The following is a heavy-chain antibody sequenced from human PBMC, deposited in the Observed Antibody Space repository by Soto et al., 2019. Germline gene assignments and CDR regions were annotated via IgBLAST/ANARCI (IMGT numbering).Heavy chain of an antibody. CDR2: IKEEGSEI. Sequence: HLGGSLRRSCTPSGFTLPPWISWVRQAPGKGLEWVANIKEEGSEIKYVDSVKGRFTISRDTAKNSLYLEMNRLRVEETAVYYCASPRAVTSGWDRWGQGTLVTVSS. V-gene: IGHV3-7*01. J-gene: IGHJ5*02. CDR3: ASPRAVTSGWDR. CDR1: GFTLPPW. D-gene: IGHD4-17*01.